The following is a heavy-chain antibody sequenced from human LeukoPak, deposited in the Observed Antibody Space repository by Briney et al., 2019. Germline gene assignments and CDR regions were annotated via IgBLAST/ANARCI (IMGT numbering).Heavy chain of an antibody. J-gene: IGHJ3*02. V-gene: IGHV1-46*01. CDR1: GYNFTSYY. D-gene: IGHD2-21*02. CDR3: ARDLVVVTGLRTRGSFDI. CDR2: INPSGGTT. Sequence: ASVKVSFKASGYNFTSYYMHWVRQAPGQGLEWMGIINPSGGTTSYAQKFQGRVTVTRDTSTSTVYMELSSLRSEDTAVYYCARDLVVVTGLRTRGSFDIWGQGTMVTVSS.